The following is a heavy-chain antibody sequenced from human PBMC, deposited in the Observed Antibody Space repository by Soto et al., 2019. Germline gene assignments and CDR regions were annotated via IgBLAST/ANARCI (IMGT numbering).Heavy chain of an antibody. CDR2: IYTGGST. Sequence: EVQLVESGGGLIQPGGSLRLSCAASGFSVSSNYMTWVRQAPGKGLEWVSVIYTGGSTYYADSVKGRFTISRDNSKNTLYLQMNSLRVEDTAVYYCARSINWPDCFDPWGQGILVTVSS. CDR3: ARSINWPDCFDP. CDR1: GFSVSSNY. V-gene: IGHV3-53*01. D-gene: IGHD1-1*01. J-gene: IGHJ5*02.